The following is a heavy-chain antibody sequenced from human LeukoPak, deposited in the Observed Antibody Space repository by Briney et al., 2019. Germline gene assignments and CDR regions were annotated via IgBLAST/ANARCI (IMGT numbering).Heavy chain of an antibody. CDR2: IDWDDDK. J-gene: IGHJ4*02. D-gene: IGHD2-21*02. CDR1: GFSLSTSGMR. Sequence: SGPALVKPTQTLTLTCTFSGFSLSTSGMRVSWIRQPPGKALEWLARIDWDDDKFYRTSLKTRLTISKDTSKNQVVLTMANMDPVDTATYYCARTPYCGGDCYVDYWGQGTLVTVSS. CDR3: ARTPYCGGDCYVDY. V-gene: IGHV2-70*04.